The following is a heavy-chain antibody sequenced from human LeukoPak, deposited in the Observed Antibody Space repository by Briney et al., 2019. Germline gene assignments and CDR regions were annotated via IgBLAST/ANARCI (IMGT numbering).Heavy chain of an antibody. Sequence: GGSLRLSCAASGFTFSSSAMSWVRQAPGKGLEWVSAISGSGDSTYYADSVKGRFTISRDNSKNTLYLQMNSLRAEDTAVYYCAKDLLKESTGGSSDYWGQGTLVTVSS. CDR3: AKDLLKESTGGSSDY. CDR2: ISGSGDST. V-gene: IGHV3-23*01. D-gene: IGHD2-15*01. CDR1: GFTFSSSA. J-gene: IGHJ4*02.